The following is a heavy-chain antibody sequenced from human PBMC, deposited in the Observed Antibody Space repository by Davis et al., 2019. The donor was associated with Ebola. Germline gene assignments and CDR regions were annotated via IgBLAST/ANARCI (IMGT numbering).Heavy chain of an antibody. D-gene: IGHD6-13*01. CDR3: ANMAGIAAV. J-gene: IGHJ4*02. V-gene: IGHV3-30*02. Sequence: GESLKISCAVSGFTFSSYGMHWVRQAPGKGLEWVAFIRYDGSNKYYADSVKGRFTISRDNSKNTLYLQMNSLRAEDTAVYYCANMAGIAAVWGQGTLVTVSS. CDR2: IRYDGSNK. CDR1: GFTFSSYG.